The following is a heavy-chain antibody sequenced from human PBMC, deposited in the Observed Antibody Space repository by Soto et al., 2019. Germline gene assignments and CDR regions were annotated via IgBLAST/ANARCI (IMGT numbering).Heavy chain of an antibody. CDR2: IRNKAHGGTT. D-gene: IGHD4-17*01. CDR3: TSGAGDYYHYDMDV. V-gene: IGHV3-49*03. Sequence: GGSLRLSCTASGFIFGDYAMSWFRQAPGKGLERVGFIRNKAHGGTTEYAASVKGRFTISRDDSKSIAYLQMNSLKTEDTAVYYCTSGAGDYYHYDMDVWGQGTSVTVSS. J-gene: IGHJ6*02. CDR1: GFIFGDYA.